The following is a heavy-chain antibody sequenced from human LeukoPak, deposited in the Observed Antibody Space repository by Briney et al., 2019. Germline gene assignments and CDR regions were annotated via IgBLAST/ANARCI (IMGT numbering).Heavy chain of an antibody. J-gene: IGHJ4*02. Sequence: GGSLRLSCLTSGFTFSTNAMSWVRQAPGKGLEWISGISGSGASTYYAGSVTGRFTISRDNSRNTLYLQMNSLRAEDTAVYYCARGRYYLDSWGQGTLVTVSS. D-gene: IGHD4-17*01. V-gene: IGHV3-23*01. CDR3: ARGRYYLDS. CDR2: ISGSGAST. CDR1: GFTFSTNA.